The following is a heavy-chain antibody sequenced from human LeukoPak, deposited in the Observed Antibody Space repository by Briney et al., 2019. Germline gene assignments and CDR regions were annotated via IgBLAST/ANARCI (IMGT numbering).Heavy chain of an antibody. D-gene: IGHD6-19*01. CDR2: ISGSGGST. Sequence: GGSLRLSCAASGFTFSSYAMSWVRQAPGKGLEWVSAISGSGGSTYYADPVKGRFTISRDNSKNTLYLQMNSLRAEDTAVYYCANMVVAVAGTDYWGQGTLVTVSS. V-gene: IGHV3-23*01. J-gene: IGHJ4*02. CDR3: ANMVVAVAGTDY. CDR1: GFTFSSYA.